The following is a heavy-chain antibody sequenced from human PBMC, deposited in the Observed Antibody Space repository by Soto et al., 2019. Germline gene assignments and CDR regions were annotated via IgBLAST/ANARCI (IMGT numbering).Heavy chain of an antibody. D-gene: IGHD3-10*01. CDR3: ARELGPVVRGISVYYYAMDV. V-gene: IGHV1-3*01. J-gene: IGHJ6*01. CDR2: VNAANGDT. Sequence: QVHLVQSGAEVKKPGASVKVSCKASGYTFTSYVIHWVRQAPGQGFEWMGCVNAANGDTKYSQKFQGRVTLTRDTSASTAYMELTSLRSEDTAFYYCARELGPVVRGISVYYYAMDVW. CDR1: GYTFTSYV.